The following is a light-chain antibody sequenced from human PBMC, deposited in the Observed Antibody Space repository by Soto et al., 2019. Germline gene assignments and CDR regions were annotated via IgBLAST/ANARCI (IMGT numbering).Light chain of an antibody. Sequence: ESVLTQSPGTLSLSPGDRATLSCRSSQSVRSNFLAWYQQKPGQAPRLLMYGASSRATGIPDRFSGSGSGTDFSLTISRLEPEDFAVYYCQQYGSSPRTFGQGTKVDIK. J-gene: IGKJ1*01. CDR2: GAS. V-gene: IGKV3-20*01. CDR1: QSVRSNF. CDR3: QQYGSSPRT.